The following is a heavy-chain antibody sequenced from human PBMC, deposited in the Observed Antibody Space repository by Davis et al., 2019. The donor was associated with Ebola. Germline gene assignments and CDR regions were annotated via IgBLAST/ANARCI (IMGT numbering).Heavy chain of an antibody. Sequence: SVKVSCKATGDSFSTYTINWVRQAPGQGLEWMGGIIPISGSTNYAQKFQDRVTITADESTSTAYVEWSSLKASDTAMYYCARGGYYDSSGYYYGMDVWGKGTTVTVSS. CDR1: GDSFSTYT. CDR3: ARGGYYDSSGYYYGMDV. V-gene: IGHV1-69*13. J-gene: IGHJ6*04. D-gene: IGHD3-22*01. CDR2: IIPISGST.